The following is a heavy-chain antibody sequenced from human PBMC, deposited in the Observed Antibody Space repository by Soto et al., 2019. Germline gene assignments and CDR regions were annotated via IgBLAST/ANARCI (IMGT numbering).Heavy chain of an antibody. CDR2: ISGSGGRT. CDR1: EFTFSSYA. V-gene: IGHV3-23*01. CDR3: AKTLLSTSWYGLHDY. D-gene: IGHD6-13*01. J-gene: IGHJ4*02. Sequence: EVQLLESGGGLVQPGGSLRLSCAASEFTFSSYAMSWVRQATGKGLEWVSAISGSGGRTYYADSVKGRFTISRDNSRNTLHLQMNSMRVEDTAVYYCAKTLLSTSWYGLHDYGSQGTLVTVSS.